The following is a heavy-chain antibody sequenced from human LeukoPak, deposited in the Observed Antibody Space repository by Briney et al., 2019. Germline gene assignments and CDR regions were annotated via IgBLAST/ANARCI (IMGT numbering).Heavy chain of an antibody. D-gene: IGHD3-10*01. CDR1: GYTFIDYS. CDR3: ARGLTYGWIDP. CDR2: MTSDRGDT. Sequence: ASVKVSCKTFGYTFIDYSIHWVRQAPGQGLEWMGWMTSDRGDTGYAQKFQGRLTITRNTSISTAYMELSGLTSDDTAVYYCARGLTYGWIDPWGQGTLVTVSS. J-gene: IGHJ5*02. V-gene: IGHV1-8*03.